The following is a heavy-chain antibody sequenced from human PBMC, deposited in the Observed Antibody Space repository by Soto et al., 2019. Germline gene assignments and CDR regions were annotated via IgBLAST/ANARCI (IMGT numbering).Heavy chain of an antibody. V-gene: IGHV1-69*12. J-gene: IGHJ4*02. CDR3: ACGPESGTSDY. Sequence: QVQLVQSGAEVKKPGSSVKVSCKASGGTFSSYAISWVRQAPGQGLEWMGGIIPIFGAANYAQKFQGRVKSTADESTSTAYMELSSVRSEDTAVYYCACGPESGTSDYGGKGSLFIVSS. D-gene: IGHD1-1*01. CDR1: GGTFSSYA. CDR2: IIPIFGAA.